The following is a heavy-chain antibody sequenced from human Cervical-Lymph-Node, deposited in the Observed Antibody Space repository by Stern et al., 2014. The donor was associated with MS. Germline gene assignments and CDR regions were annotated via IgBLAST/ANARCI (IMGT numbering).Heavy chain of an antibody. D-gene: IGHD5-18*01. Sequence: QVQLVQSGTEVKKPGASVKASCKASGDTFGTYGVNWVRQAPGQRLEWLGWISGYKGNTNYAQRLQGRVTLTTDTSTTTAYIELRSLRSDDTAVYYCAIMGTNGIDVWGQGTTVTVSS. V-gene: IGHV1-18*01. CDR1: GDTFGTYG. CDR2: ISGYKGNT. J-gene: IGHJ6*02. CDR3: AIMGTNGIDV.